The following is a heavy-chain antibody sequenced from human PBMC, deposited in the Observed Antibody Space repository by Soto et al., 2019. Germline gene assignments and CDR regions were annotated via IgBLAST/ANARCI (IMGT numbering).Heavy chain of an antibody. CDR3: AKDLGEDSSGT. J-gene: IGHJ4*02. Sequence: QVQLVESGGGVVQPGRSLRLSCAASGFTFSSYGMHWVRQAPGKGLEWVAVISYDGSNKYYADYVKGRFTISRDNSKNTLYLQMNSLRAEDTAVYYCAKDLGEDSSGTWGQGTLVTVSS. V-gene: IGHV3-30*18. D-gene: IGHD6-19*01. CDR2: ISYDGSNK. CDR1: GFTFSSYG.